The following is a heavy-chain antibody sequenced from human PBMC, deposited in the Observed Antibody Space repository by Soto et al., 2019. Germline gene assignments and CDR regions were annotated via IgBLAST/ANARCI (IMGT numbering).Heavy chain of an antibody. CDR3: ARASPAAPFDH. D-gene: IGHD2-2*01. Sequence: SAMVSFNASGGTFSSYAISSVRQAPGQGLEWMGGIIPIFGTANYAQKFQGRVTITADESTSTAYMELSSLRSEDTAVYYCARASPAAPFDHWGQGTLVTVSA. J-gene: IGHJ4*02. CDR2: IIPIFGTA. V-gene: IGHV1-69*13. CDR1: GGTFSSYA.